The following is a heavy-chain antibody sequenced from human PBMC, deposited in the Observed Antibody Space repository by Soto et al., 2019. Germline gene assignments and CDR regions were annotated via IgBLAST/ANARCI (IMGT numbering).Heavy chain of an antibody. Sequence: QLQLQESGSGLVKPSQTLSLTCAVSGGSISSGGYSWSWIQQPPGKGLEWIGYIYHSGSTYYNPPLKSRVTISVDRSKNQFSRKLSSVTAADTAVYYCARAGGLGAVAADYWGQGTLVTVSS. V-gene: IGHV4-30-2*01. D-gene: IGHD6-19*01. CDR3: ARAGGLGAVAADY. J-gene: IGHJ4*02. CDR1: GGSISSGGYS. CDR2: IYHSGST.